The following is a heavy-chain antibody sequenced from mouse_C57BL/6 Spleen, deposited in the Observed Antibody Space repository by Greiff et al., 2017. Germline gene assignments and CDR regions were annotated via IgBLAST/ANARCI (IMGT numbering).Heavy chain of an antibody. CDR1: GYAFSSYW. V-gene: IGHV1-80*01. D-gene: IGHD4-1*01. J-gene: IGHJ2*01. Sequence: VQLQQSGAELVTPGASVKISCKASGYAFSSYWMNWVKQRPGKGLEWIGQIYPGDGDTNYNGKFKGKSTQTADKSSSSAYMQLSSLTSEDSAVSFCARRAGTYFGVWGQVTTLTVSS. CDR3: ARRAGTYFGV. CDR2: IYPGDGDT.